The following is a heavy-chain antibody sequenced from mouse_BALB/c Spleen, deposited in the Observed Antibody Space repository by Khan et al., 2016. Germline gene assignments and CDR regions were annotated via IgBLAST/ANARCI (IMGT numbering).Heavy chain of an antibody. J-gene: IGHJ2*01. CDR1: GFTITNSY. Sequence: EVQLQESGAELVKPGASVKLSCTASGFTITNSYMHWVKQRPEQGLEWIGRIDPPSGNTNYDEKFQGKATITADTSSNTAYLQLSSLTSEDCAVYYCGEMAGEWGKGTTLTVSS. CDR3: GEMAGE. CDR2: IDPPSGNT. V-gene: IGHV14-3*02. D-gene: IGHD3-1*01.